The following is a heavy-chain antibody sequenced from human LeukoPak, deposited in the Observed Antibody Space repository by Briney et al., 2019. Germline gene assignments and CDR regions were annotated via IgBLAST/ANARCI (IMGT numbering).Heavy chain of an antibody. Sequence: PGGTLRLSCAASGFTFSSYGMSWVRQTPGKGLEWVSLINRRGHTFYVDSVKGRFTISRDNSRNSVFLQMNSLRPEDTALYHCAKEVDCPSDCLFFHSWGQGTLVTVSS. CDR2: INRRGHT. J-gene: IGHJ4*02. V-gene: IGHV3-43*01. CDR1: GFTFSSYG. CDR3: AKEVDCPSDCLFFHS. D-gene: IGHD2-21*02.